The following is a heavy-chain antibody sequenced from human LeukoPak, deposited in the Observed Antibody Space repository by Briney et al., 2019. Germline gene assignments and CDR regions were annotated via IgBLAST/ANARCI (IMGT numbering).Heavy chain of an antibody. CDR3: VRSVGLGITIFGVVRPCYGMDV. Sequence: SETLSLTCAVYGGSFSGYYWSWIRQPPGKGLEWIGEINHSGSTNYNPSLKSRVTISVDTSKNQFSLKLSSVTAADTAVYYCVRSVGLGITIFGVVRPCYGMDVWGQGTTVTVSS. D-gene: IGHD3-3*01. J-gene: IGHJ6*02. CDR1: GGSFSGYY. V-gene: IGHV4-34*01. CDR2: INHSGST.